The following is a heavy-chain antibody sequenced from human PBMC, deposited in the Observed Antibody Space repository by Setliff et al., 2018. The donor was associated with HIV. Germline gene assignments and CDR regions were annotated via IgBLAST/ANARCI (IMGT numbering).Heavy chain of an antibody. CDR2: IYHSGIT. CDR1: GYSISIGYY. D-gene: IGHD3-10*01. V-gene: IGHV4-38-2*01. J-gene: IGHJ5*02. CDR3: ARAFGSGSYRWFDP. Sequence: SETLSLTCAVSGYSISIGYYWGWIRQAPGKGLEWIGNIYHSGITYYNPSLKSRVTISVDTSKNQFSLRLSSVTAADTAVYYCARAFGSGSYRWFDPWGQGTLVTVSS.